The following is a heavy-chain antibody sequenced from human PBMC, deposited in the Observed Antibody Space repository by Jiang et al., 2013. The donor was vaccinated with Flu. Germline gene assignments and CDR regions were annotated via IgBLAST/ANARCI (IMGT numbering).Heavy chain of an antibody. J-gene: IGHJ4*02. CDR2: IYYSGST. Sequence: GLVKPSETLSLTCTVSGGSISSYYWSWIRQPPGKGLEWIGYIYYSGSTNYNPSLKSRVTISVDTSKNQFSLKLSSVTAADTAVYYCARSGYDFWSGYFDYWGQGTLVTVSS. V-gene: IGHV4-59*08. CDR1: GGSISSYY. CDR3: ARSGYDFWSGYFDY. D-gene: IGHD3-3*01.